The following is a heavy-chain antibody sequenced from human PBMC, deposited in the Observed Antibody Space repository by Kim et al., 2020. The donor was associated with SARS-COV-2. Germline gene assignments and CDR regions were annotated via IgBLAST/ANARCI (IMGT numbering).Heavy chain of an antibody. V-gene: IGHV3-21*01. CDR2: ISSSSSYI. Sequence: GGSLRLSCAASGFTFSSYSMNWVRQAPGKGLEWVSSISSSSSYIYYADSVKGRFTISRDNAKNSLYLQMNSLRAEDTAVYYCARDPAAGDLGPYPDYWGQGTLVTVSS. CDR1: GFTFSSYS. CDR3: ARDPAAGDLGPYPDY. J-gene: IGHJ4*02. D-gene: IGHD6-13*01.